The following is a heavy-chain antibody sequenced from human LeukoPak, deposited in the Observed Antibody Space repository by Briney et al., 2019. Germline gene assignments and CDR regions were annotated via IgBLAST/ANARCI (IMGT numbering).Heavy chain of an antibody. D-gene: IGHD3-3*01. CDR3: ARVIMSSVYYYYMDV. J-gene: IGHJ6*03. CDR1: GGSSSTYY. Sequence: SETLSLTCSVSGGSSSTYYWSWIRQPPGKGLEWIGYMSYSGSTNYNPSLKSRVTISGDTSKNHFSLKLRSVTAADTAVYYCARVIMSSVYYYYMDVWGKGTTVTVSS. V-gene: IGHV4-59*01. CDR2: MSYSGST.